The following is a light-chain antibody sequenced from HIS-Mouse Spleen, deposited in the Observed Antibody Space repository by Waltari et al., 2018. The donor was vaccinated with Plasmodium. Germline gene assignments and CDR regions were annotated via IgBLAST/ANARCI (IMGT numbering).Light chain of an antibody. V-gene: IGKV1-39*01. CDR3: QQSYSTWT. CDR2: AAS. Sequence: DIQMTQSPSSLSASVGDRVTITCRASQSISNYLNWYQQKPGKAPKCLIYAASTLQSWVPSRFSGSGSGTDFTLTISSLQPEDFATYYCQQSYSTWTFGQGTKVEIK. J-gene: IGKJ1*01. CDR1: QSISNY.